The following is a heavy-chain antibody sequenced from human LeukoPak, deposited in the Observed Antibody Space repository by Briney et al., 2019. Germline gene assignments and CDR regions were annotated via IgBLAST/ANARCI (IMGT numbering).Heavy chain of an antibody. CDR2: INHSGST. CDR3: ARPGGGIFLR. J-gene: IGHJ4*02. V-gene: IGHV4-34*01. Sequence: KPSETLSLTCAVYGGSFSGYYWSWIRQPPGKGLEWIGEINHSGSTNYNPSLKSRVTISVDTSKNQFSLKLSSVTAADTAVYYFARPGGGIFLRWGQGTLVTVSS. D-gene: IGHD3-16*01. CDR1: GGSFSGYY.